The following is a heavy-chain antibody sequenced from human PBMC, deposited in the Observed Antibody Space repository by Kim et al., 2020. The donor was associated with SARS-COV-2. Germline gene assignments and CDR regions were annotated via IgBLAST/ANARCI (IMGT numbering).Heavy chain of an antibody. D-gene: IGHD3-10*01. CDR3: ARQGVTMVRGVMGSFDY. J-gene: IGHJ4*02. V-gene: IGHV4-39*01. CDR2: IYYSGGT. Sequence: SQTLSLTCTVSGGSISSSSYYWGWIRQPPGKGLEWIGTIYYSGGTYYSPSHKSRVTISVDTSKNQFSLKLTSVTAADTAVYYCARQGVTMVRGVMGSFDYWGQGTLGTVSS. CDR1: GGSISSSSYY.